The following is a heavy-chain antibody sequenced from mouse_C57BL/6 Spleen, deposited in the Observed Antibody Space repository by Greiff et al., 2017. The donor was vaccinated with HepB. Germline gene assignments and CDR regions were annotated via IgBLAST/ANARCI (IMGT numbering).Heavy chain of an antibody. CDR3: ARERVVAPYAMDY. V-gene: IGHV1-64*01. J-gene: IGHJ4*01. Sequence: QVQLQQPGAELVKPGASVKLSCKASGYTFTSYWMHWVKQRPGQGLEWIGMIHPNSGSTNYNEKFKSKATLTVDKSSSTAYMQRSSLTSEDSAVYYCARERVVAPYAMDYWGQGTSVTVSS. CDR1: GYTFTSYW. CDR2: IHPNSGST. D-gene: IGHD1-1*01.